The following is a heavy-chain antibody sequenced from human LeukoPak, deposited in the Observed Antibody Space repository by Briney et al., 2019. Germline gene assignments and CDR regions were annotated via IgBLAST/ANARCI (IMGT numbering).Heavy chain of an antibody. CDR3: ARGFSGYYGSGSYPTY. J-gene: IGHJ4*02. D-gene: IGHD3-10*01. CDR1: GFTFSSYS. V-gene: IGHV3-48*04. Sequence: PGGSLRLSCAASGFTFSSYSMNWVRQAPGKGLEWVSYISSSSTIYYADSVKGRFTISRDNAKNSLYLQMNSLRAEDTAVYYCARGFSGYYGSGSYPTYWGQGTLVTVSS. CDR2: ISSSSTI.